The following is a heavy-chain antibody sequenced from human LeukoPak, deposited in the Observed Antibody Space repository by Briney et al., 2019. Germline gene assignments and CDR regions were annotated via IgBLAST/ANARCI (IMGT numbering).Heavy chain of an antibody. J-gene: IGHJ6*03. Sequence: QSGGSLRLSCAASGFTFSSYEMSWVRQAPGKGLEWVSYISSSGSTRYYADSVKGRFTISRDNAENSMYLLMNSLRAEDTAVYYCARVGVLTGYPYYYYYYMDVWGKGTTVIISS. CDR2: ISSSGSTR. V-gene: IGHV3-48*03. CDR3: ARVGVLTGYPYYYYYYMDV. D-gene: IGHD3-9*01. CDR1: GFTFSSYE.